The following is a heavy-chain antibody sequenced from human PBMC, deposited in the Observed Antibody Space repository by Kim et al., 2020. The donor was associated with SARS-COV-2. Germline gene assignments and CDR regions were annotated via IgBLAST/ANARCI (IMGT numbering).Heavy chain of an antibody. CDR3: ARRGEYSSPRGPYYYMDV. V-gene: IGHV1-69*13. CDR2: IIPIFGTA. Sequence: SVKVSCKASGGTFSSYAISWVRQAPGQGLEWMGGIIPIFGTANYAQKFQGRVTITADESTSTAYMELSSLRSEDTAVYYCARRGEYSSPRGPYYYMDVWGKGTTVTVSS. D-gene: IGHD6-6*01. CDR1: GGTFSSYA. J-gene: IGHJ6*03.